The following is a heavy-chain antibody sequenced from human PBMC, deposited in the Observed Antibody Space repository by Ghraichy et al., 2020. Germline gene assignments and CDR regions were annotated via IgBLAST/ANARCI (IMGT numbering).Heavy chain of an antibody. V-gene: IGHV3-11*01. J-gene: IGHJ5*02. CDR1: GFTFSDYY. Sequence: GGSLRLSCAASGFTFSDYYMSWIRQAPGKGLEWVSYISSSGSTIYYADSVKGRFTISRDNAKNSLYLQMNSLRAEDTAVYYCARVNYDFWSGCPNCFDPWGQGTLVTVSS. CDR2: ISSSGSTI. D-gene: IGHD3-3*01. CDR3: ARVNYDFWSGCPNCFDP.